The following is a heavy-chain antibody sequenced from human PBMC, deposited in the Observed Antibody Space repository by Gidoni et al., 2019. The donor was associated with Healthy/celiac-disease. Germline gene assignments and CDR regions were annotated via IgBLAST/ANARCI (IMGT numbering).Heavy chain of an antibody. Sequence: EVQLVESGGVVLQPGGSLRLSCAASGFTFDDYTMHWVRQAPGKGLEWVSLISWDGGSTYYADSVKGRFTISRDNSKNSLYLQMNSLRTEDTALYYCAKDKSSGPRFYFDYWGQGTLVTVSS. CDR1: GFTFDDYT. CDR2: ISWDGGST. V-gene: IGHV3-43*01. CDR3: AKDKSSGPRFYFDY. D-gene: IGHD3-22*01. J-gene: IGHJ4*02.